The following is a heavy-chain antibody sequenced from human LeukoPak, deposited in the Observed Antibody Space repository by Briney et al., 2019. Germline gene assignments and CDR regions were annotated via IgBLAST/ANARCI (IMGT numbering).Heavy chain of an antibody. D-gene: IGHD5-24*01. CDR3: ARDQGMATISEFDY. Sequence: GASVKVSCKASGGTFSSYAISWVRQAPGQGLEWMGGIIPIFGTANYAQKFQGRVTITADKSTSTAYMELSSLRSEDTAVYYCARDQGMATISEFDYWGQGTLVTVSS. J-gene: IGHJ4*02. CDR1: GGTFSSYA. CDR2: IIPIFGTA. V-gene: IGHV1-69*06.